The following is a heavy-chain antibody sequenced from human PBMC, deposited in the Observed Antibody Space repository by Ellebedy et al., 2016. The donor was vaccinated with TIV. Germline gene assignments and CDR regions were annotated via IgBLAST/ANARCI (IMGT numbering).Heavy chain of an antibody. Sequence: AASVKVSCKASGYTFTSYHMQWVRQAPGQGREWMGIIKPIGGSTDYAQKFQGRVTMTRDTSTSTVYMELSSLRSEDTAVYYCARDQAEGRSSDYWGQGTLVTVSS. CDR1: GYTFTSYH. CDR3: ARDQAEGRSSDY. CDR2: IKPIGGST. D-gene: IGHD6-13*01. J-gene: IGHJ4*02. V-gene: IGHV1-46*01.